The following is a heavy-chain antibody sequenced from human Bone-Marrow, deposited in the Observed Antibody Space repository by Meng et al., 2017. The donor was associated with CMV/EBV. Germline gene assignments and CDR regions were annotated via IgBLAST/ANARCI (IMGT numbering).Heavy chain of an antibody. CDR1: GHSISSDYF. CDR3: VRHIIVVPARGYGVDV. CDR2: IYDGGST. J-gene: IGHJ6*02. Sequence: ESLKISCRVSGHSISSDYFWGWVRQPPGKGLEWIGIYDGGSTYYNPSLKSRIVISVDTSGTQFSLTLSSVTAADTAVYYCVRHIIVVPARGYGVDVWGQGTTVTVSS. V-gene: IGHV4-38-2*01. D-gene: IGHD2-2*01.